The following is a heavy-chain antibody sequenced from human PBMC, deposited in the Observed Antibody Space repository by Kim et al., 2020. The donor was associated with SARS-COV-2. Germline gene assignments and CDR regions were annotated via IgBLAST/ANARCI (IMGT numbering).Heavy chain of an antibody. D-gene: IGHD6-19*01. CDR3: ARIEQWLSYYFDS. CDR2: IYRAGTT. J-gene: IGHJ4*02. CDR1: GYYISRGYY. V-gene: IGHV4-38-2*02. Sequence: SETLSLTCSVSGYYISRGYYWGWIRQPPGKGLEWIGSIYRAGTTYYNPPLKSRVTISVDKSNNQFSLKLSAVTAADTAVYYCARIEQWLSYYFDSWGQGTLVTVSS.